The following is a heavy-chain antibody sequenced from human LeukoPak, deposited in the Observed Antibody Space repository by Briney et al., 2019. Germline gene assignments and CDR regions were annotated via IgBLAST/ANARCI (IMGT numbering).Heavy chain of an antibody. J-gene: IGHJ4*02. D-gene: IGHD3-22*01. Sequence: GGSLRLSCVTSGFTFSSYWLEWVRQAPGKGLEWVANINQDGSLKNYVDSVKGRFTISRDHAKHSLYLQMSSLRAEDTAVYYCTKYYDNSGYSDYWGQGTLLTVSS. V-gene: IGHV3-7*01. CDR3: TKYYDNSGYSDY. CDR2: INQDGSLK. CDR1: GFTFSSYW.